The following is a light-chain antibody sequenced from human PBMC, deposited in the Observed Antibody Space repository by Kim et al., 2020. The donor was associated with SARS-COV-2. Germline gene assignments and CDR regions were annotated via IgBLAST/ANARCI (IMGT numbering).Light chain of an antibody. V-gene: IGKV1-5*03. CDR1: HTIYNW. CDR3: HQGGGT. CDR2: KAS. Sequence: PLSQTVGDRGTSNGRAKHTIYNWLARYQQKPGSAPKLLIYKASTINRGVPSRFSGSGSGTEFTLTNSSLQPDDFAIYYCHQGGGTFGQGTKVDIK. J-gene: IGKJ1*01.